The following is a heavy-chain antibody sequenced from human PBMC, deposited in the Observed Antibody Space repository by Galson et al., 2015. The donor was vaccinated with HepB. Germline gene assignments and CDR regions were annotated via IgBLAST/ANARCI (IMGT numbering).Heavy chain of an antibody. Sequence: SLRLSCAASGFTFSSYSMNWVRQAPGKGLEWVSSISSSSSYIYYADSVKGRFTISRDNAKNSLYLQMNSLRAEDTAVYYCARGETPYYYGSGSYGYWGQGTLVTVSS. D-gene: IGHD3-10*01. J-gene: IGHJ4*02. V-gene: IGHV3-21*01. CDR2: ISSSSSYI. CDR3: ARGETPYYYGSGSYGY. CDR1: GFTFSSYS.